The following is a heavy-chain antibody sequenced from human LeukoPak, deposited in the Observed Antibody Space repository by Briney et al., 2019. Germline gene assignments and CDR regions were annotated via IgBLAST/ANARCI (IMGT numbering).Heavy chain of an antibody. D-gene: IGHD2-8*01. CDR3: ARVGFYASSRYYPDY. Sequence: GGSLRLSCAASGFTFSSHWMTWVRQAPGKGLEGVANIKQDGNEKYYVDSVKGRFTISGDNAKNSLYLQMNSLRVEDTAVYYCARVGFYASSRYYPDYWGQGTLVTVSS. CDR2: IKQDGNEK. V-gene: IGHV3-7*01. J-gene: IGHJ4*02. CDR1: GFTFSSHW.